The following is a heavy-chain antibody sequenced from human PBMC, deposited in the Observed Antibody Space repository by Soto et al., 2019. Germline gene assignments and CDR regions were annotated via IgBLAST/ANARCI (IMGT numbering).Heavy chain of an antibody. CDR3: ARLESAFDP. CDR2: IYYTGST. Sequence: SETLSLTCTVSGGSISSFYWSWIRQPPGKGLEWIAYIYYTGSTNYNPSLKSRVTVSVDTSKNRFSLRLSSVTAADTAVYYCARLESAFDPWGQGTLVTVSS. V-gene: IGHV4-59*08. CDR1: GGSISSFY. J-gene: IGHJ5*02.